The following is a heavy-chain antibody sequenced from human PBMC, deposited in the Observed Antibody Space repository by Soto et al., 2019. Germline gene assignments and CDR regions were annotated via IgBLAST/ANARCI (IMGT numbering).Heavy chain of an antibody. CDR3: ARVTSMVRGVIDNWFDP. CDR2: IIPMYGPA. D-gene: IGHD3-10*01. CDR1: GGTFSSYA. Sequence: QVPLVQSGAEVKKPGSSVTVSCKASGGTFSSYAIHWVRQAPGHGLEWMGGIIPMYGPAQYAQWFQGRVTSTADESTTAVYLELTSLTSQDTAVYYCARVTSMVRGVIDNWFDPWGYGTLVTVSS. V-gene: IGHV1-69*01. J-gene: IGHJ5*02.